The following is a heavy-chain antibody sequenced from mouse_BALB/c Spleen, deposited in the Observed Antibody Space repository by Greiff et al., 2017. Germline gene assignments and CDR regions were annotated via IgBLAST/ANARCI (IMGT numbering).Heavy chain of an antibody. CDR2: IRLKSNNYAT. Sequence: EVKLQESGGGLVQPGGSMKLSCVASGFTFSNYWMNWVRQSPEKGLEWVAEIRLKSNNYATHYAESVKGRFTISRDDSKSSVYLQMNNLRAEDTGIYYCTRGAVLDYWGQGTTLTVSS. CDR3: TRGAVLDY. V-gene: IGHV6-6*02. CDR1: GFTFSNYW. J-gene: IGHJ2*01.